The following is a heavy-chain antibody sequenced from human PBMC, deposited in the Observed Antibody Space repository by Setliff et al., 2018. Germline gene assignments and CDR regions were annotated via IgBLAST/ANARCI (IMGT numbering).Heavy chain of an antibody. CDR2: INHSGGT. D-gene: IGHD2-21*01. CDR3: ARAFIVAPTLFFRRRKGNYMDV. Sequence: ETLSLTCAVYGGSFSGYYWSWIRQPPGKGLEWIGEINHSGGTSYNPSLMSRVTISVGTSKNQFSLKLNSVTAADTAVYYCARAFIVAPTLFFRRRKGNYMDVWGKGTTVTVSS. CDR1: GGSFSGYY. V-gene: IGHV4-34*01. J-gene: IGHJ6*03.